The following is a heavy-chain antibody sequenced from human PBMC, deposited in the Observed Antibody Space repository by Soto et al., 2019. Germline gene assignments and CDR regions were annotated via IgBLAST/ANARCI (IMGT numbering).Heavy chain of an antibody. Sequence: TSETLSLTCTVSGGSISSGDYYWSWIRQPPGKGLECIGYIYYSGSTYYKPSLKSRVTISVDMSKNQFSLKLSSVTAADTAVYYCARAVITMVRGVFDYWVQGTQVT. J-gene: IGHJ4*02. CDR1: GGSISSGDYY. CDR3: ARAVITMVRGVFDY. V-gene: IGHV4-30-4*01. CDR2: IYYSGST. D-gene: IGHD3-10*01.